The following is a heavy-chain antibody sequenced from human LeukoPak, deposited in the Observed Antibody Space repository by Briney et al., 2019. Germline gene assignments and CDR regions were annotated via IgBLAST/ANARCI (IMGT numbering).Heavy chain of an antibody. V-gene: IGHV3-11*01. CDR3: ARVESKYYYDSSGSKIDY. Sequence: GGSLRLSCAASGFTFSDYYMSWIRQAPGKGLEWVSYISSSGSTIYYADSVKGRFTISRDNAKNSLYLQMNSLRAEDTAVYYCARVESKYYYDSSGSKIDYWGQGTLVTVSS. J-gene: IGHJ4*02. CDR1: GFTFSDYY. CDR2: ISSSGSTI. D-gene: IGHD3-22*01.